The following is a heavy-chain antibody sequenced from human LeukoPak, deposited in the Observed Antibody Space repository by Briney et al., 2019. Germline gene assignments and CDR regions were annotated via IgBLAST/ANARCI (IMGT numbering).Heavy chain of an antibody. CDR3: ARDAPPPSGYYYYGMDV. CDR2: IYYSGST. Sequence: PSQTLSLTCTVSGGSISSGGYYWSWIRQHPGKGLEWIGYIYYSGSTYYNPSLKSRVTISVDTSKNQFSLKLSSVTAADTAVYYCARDAPPPSGYYYYGMDVWGQGTTVTVSS. CDR1: GGSISSGGYY. J-gene: IGHJ6*02. V-gene: IGHV4-31*03. D-gene: IGHD7-27*01.